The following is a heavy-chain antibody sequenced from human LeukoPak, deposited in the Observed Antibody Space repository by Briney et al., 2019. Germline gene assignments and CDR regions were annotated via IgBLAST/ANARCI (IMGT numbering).Heavy chain of an antibody. D-gene: IGHD3-22*01. CDR3: ARDQAYYYDSSGYSPGFFDY. CDR2: IYYSGST. CDR1: GGSISSYY. Sequence: PSGTLSLTCTVSGGSISSYYWSWIRQPPGKGLEWIGYIYYSGSTNYNPSLKSRVTISVDTSKNQFSLKLSSVTAADTAVYYCARDQAYYYDSSGYSPGFFDYWGQGTLVTVSS. J-gene: IGHJ4*02. V-gene: IGHV4-59*01.